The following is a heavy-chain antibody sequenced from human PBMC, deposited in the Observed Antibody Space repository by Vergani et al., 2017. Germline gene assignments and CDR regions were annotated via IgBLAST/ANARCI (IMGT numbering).Heavy chain of an antibody. J-gene: IGHJ4*02. Sequence: QVQLQESGPGLVKPSQTLSLTCTVSGGSFSTGGQSWTWLRQSAGKGLEWIGRIYTSGATNYNPSLRSRAIMSVDASTKQFSLKLTSVTAADTAVYYCARSGNFGSGTHYTGYFDYWGQGALVAVSS. D-gene: IGHD3-10*01. CDR2: IYTSGAT. CDR1: GGSFSTGGQS. CDR3: ARSGNFGSGTHYTGYFDY. V-gene: IGHV4-61*02.